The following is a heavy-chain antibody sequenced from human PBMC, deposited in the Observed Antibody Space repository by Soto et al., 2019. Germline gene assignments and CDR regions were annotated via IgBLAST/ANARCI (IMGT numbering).Heavy chain of an antibody. CDR2: IYSGGST. CDR3: ARVLVLVGYYFDY. J-gene: IGHJ4*02. D-gene: IGHD2-8*02. CDR1: GFTVSSNY. Sequence: EVQLVESGGGLVQPGGSLRLSCAASGFTVSSNYMSWVRQAPGKGLEWVSVIYSGGSTYDADSVKGRFTISRDNSKNTLYLQMNSLRAEDTAVYYWARVLVLVGYYFDYWGQGTLVTVSS. V-gene: IGHV3-66*01.